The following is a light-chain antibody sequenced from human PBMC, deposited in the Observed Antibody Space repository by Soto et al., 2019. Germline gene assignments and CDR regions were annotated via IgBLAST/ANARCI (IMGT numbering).Light chain of an antibody. CDR2: EVN. Sequence: QSALTQPASVSGSPGQSITISCTGTSSDVGSYNYVSWYQQHPGKAPKLLISEVNNRPSGVSIRFSGSKSGSTASLTISGLQAEDEADYYCCSYTSSNTWVFGGGTMVTVL. CDR3: CSYTSSNTWV. CDR1: SSDVGSYNY. J-gene: IGLJ3*02. V-gene: IGLV2-14*01.